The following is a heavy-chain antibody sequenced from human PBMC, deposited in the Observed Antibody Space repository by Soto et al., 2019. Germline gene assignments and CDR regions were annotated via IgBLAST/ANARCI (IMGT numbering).Heavy chain of an antibody. Sequence: GGSLRLSCAASGFTFSSYWMTWVRQAPGKGLEWVANIKEDGSEKYFLDSVKGRFTISRDNAKNSLYLQMNSLRAEDTAVYYCARDGYYDFWSGYYGPLDVWGQGTTVTVSS. CDR3: ARDGYYDFWSGYYGPLDV. V-gene: IGHV3-7*01. D-gene: IGHD3-3*01. CDR1: GFTFSSYW. J-gene: IGHJ6*02. CDR2: IKEDGSEK.